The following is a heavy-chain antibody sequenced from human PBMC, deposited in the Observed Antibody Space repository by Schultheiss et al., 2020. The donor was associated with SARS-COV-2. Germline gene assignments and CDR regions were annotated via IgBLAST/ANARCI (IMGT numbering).Heavy chain of an antibody. CDR1: GFTFSSYS. CDR2: ISSSSSYI. Sequence: GESLKISCAASGFTFSSYSMNWVRQAPGKGLEWVSSISSSSSYIYYADSVKGRFTISRDNAKNSLYLQMNSLRAEDTAVYYCARVEERYCSGGSCYYLGYWGQGTLVTVSS. J-gene: IGHJ4*02. CDR3: ARVEERYCSGGSCYYLGY. V-gene: IGHV3-21*01. D-gene: IGHD2-15*01.